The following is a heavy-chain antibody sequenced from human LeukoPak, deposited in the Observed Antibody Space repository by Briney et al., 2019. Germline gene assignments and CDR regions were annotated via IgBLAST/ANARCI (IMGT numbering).Heavy chain of an antibody. J-gene: IGHJ3*02. D-gene: IGHD1-14*01. CDR2: INSYSRDI. V-gene: IGHV3-21*01. CDR3: ARNRSPGAFDI. CDR1: GFTFCSYS. Sequence: GGSLRCSCATSGFTFCSYSMTWERPAPGQGLDWVSSINSYSRDIYYGDSVKGRSTMSRDNAKNSLYLQMNRLRAEDTAVYYCARNRSPGAFDIWGEGPMDTVSS.